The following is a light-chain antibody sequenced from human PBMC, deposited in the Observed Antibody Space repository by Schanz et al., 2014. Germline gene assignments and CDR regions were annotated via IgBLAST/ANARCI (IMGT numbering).Light chain of an antibody. V-gene: IGLV1-40*01. Sequence: QSVLTQPPSVSGAPGQRVTISCTGSSSNIGAGYDVHWYQQLPGAAPKLLIYANNIRPSGVPDRFSGSKSGNTASLTISGLQAEDEADYYCCSYAGSSTRHWVFGGGTKLTVL. CDR1: SSNIGAGYD. J-gene: IGLJ3*02. CDR3: CSYAGSSTRHWV. CDR2: ANN.